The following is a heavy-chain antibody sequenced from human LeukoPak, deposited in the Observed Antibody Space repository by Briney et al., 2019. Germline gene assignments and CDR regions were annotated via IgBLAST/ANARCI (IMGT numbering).Heavy chain of an antibody. CDR3: AREVYYDILTGYYTPGGIDY. J-gene: IGHJ4*02. CDR2: ISAYNGNT. Sequence: GASVKVSCKASGYTFTSYGISWERQAPGQGLEWMGWISAYNGNTNYAQKLQGRVTMTTDTSTSTAYMELRSLRSDDTAVYYCAREVYYDILTGYYTPGGIDYWGQGTLVTVYS. V-gene: IGHV1-18*04. D-gene: IGHD3-9*01. CDR1: GYTFTSYG.